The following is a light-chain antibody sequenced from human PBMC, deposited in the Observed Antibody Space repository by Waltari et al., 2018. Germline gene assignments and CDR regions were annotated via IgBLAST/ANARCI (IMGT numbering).Light chain of an antibody. CDR2: YDD. CDR1: SSNIGNNA. Sequence: QSVLTQPPSVSEAPRQRVTISCSGSSSNIGNNAVNWYQQLPGKAPKLLIYYDDLLPSGVSDRFSGSKSGTSASLAISGLQSEDEADYDCAAWDDSLSAVVFGGGTKLTVL. V-gene: IGLV1-36*01. J-gene: IGLJ2*01. CDR3: AAWDDSLSAVV.